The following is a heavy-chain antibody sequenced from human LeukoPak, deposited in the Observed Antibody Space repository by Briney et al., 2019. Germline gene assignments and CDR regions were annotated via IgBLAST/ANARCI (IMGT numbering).Heavy chain of an antibody. J-gene: IGHJ4*02. V-gene: IGHV4-34*01. CDR1: GGSFSGYY. CDR2: INHSGST. CDR3: ARLRRIMITFRGVIYDY. Sequence: SETLSLTCAVYGGSFSGYYWSWIRQPPGKGLEWIGEINHSGSTNYNPSLKSRVTISVDTSKNQFSLKLSSVTAADTAVYYCARLRRIMITFRGVIYDYWGQGTLVTVSS. D-gene: IGHD3-16*01.